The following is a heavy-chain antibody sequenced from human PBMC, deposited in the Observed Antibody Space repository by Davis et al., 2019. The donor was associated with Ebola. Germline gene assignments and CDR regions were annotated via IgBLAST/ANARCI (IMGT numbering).Heavy chain of an antibody. CDR3: SRGYSPKCRGGDCVNDF. J-gene: IGHJ4*02. D-gene: IGHD2-21*02. CDR2: MNAYSGNT. V-gene: IGHV1-8*02. CDR1: GGTFSSYA. Sequence: ASVKVSCRASGGTFSSYAISWVRQARGQGLEWMGWMNAYSGNTGYVERFKGRVTMTRNPSTNTAYMELSSLRIDDTAMYYCSRGYSPKCRGGDCVNDFWGQGTLVTVSS.